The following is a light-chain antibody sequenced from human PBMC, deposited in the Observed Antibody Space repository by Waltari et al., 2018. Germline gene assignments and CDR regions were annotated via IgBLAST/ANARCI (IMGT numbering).Light chain of an antibody. J-gene: IGKJ2*01. CDR1: PGVSSY. V-gene: IGKV3-11*01. Sequence: EIVLTQSRATLSLSPGERATLSCRASPGVSSYLAWYQQKPGQAPRLLIYDASNRATGIPARFSGSGSGTDFTLTISSLEPEDFAVYYCQQRSNWYTFGQGTKLEIK. CDR3: QQRSNWYT. CDR2: DAS.